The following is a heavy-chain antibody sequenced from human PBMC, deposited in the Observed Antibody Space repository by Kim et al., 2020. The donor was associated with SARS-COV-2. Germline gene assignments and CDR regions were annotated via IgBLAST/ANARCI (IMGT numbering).Heavy chain of an antibody. CDR2: I. CDR3: ARDHRSAAYFDF. J-gene: IGHJ4*02. V-gene: IGHV4-59*01. D-gene: IGHD2-2*01. Sequence: INYNPSLKSRVTISVDTSKNQFSLRLNAMTAADTAMYYCARDHRSAAYFDFWGQGTLVTVSS.